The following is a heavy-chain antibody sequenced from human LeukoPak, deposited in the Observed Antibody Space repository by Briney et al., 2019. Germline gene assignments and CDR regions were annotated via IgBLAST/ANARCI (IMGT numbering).Heavy chain of an antibody. CDR3: ASITGGYIDY. D-gene: IGHD2-8*02. V-gene: IGHV4-30-4*08. CDR1: GGSISSGDYY. CDR2: IYYSGST. J-gene: IGHJ4*02. Sequence: SETLSLTCTVSGGSISSGDYYWSWIRQPPGKGLEWIGYIYYSGSTHYNPSLKSRVTISVDTSKNQFSLKLSSVTAADTAVYYCASITGGYIDYWGQGTLVTVSS.